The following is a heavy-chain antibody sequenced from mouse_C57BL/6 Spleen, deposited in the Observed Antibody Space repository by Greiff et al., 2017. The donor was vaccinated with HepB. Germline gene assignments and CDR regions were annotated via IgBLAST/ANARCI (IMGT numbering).Heavy chain of an antibody. Sequence: QVQLQQPGAELVRPGSSVKLSCKASGYTFTSYWMHWVKQRPIQGLEWIGNIDPSDSETHYNQKFKDKATWTVDKSASTAYLQLSSLTSEDSAVYYCARHYYYGSSYGYFEVWGRGTTVTVSS. CDR2: IDPSDSET. J-gene: IGHJ1*03. CDR1: GYTFTSYW. V-gene: IGHV1-52*01. D-gene: IGHD1-1*01. CDR3: ARHYYYGSSYGYFEV.